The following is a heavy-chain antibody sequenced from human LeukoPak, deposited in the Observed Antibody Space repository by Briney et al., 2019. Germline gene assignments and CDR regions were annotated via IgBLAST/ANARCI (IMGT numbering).Heavy chain of an antibody. J-gene: IGHJ4*02. V-gene: IGHV4-59*12. Sequence: SETLSLTCTVSGGSISSYYWSWIRQPPGKGLECIGYIYYSGTTNYNPSLKSRVTISVDTSKNQFSLKLSSVTAADTAVYYCARWGGNSGSATARWGQGTLVTVSS. CDR3: ARWGGNSGSATAR. CDR2: IYYSGTT. D-gene: IGHD5-12*01. CDR1: GGSISSYY.